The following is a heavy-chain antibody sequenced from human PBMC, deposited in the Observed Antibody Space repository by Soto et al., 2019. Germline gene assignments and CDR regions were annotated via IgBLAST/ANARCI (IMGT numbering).Heavy chain of an antibody. D-gene: IGHD3-22*01. CDR2: IYHSGST. J-gene: IGHJ3*02. CDR1: GGSISSSNW. Sequence: QVQLQESGPGLVKPSGTLSLTCAVSGGSISSSNWWSWVRQPPGKGLEWIGEIYHSGSTNYNPSLKCRVTISVVKSKNQFSLKLSSVAAADTAVYYCARDKATYYYDSSGYPRYGAFDIWGQGTMVTVSS. CDR3: ARDKATYYYDSSGYPRYGAFDI. V-gene: IGHV4-4*02.